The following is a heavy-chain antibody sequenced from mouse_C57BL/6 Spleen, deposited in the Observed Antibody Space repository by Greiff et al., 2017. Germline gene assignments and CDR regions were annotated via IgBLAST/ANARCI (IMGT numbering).Heavy chain of an antibody. CDR2: IDPSDSYT. CDR1: GYTFTSYW. Sequence: QVQLQQPGAELVMPGASVKLSCKASGYTFTSYWMHWVKQRPGQGLEWIGEIDPSDSYTNYNQKFKGKSTLTVDKSSSTAYMQLSSLTSEDSAVYYCARSLYGSYGYFDVWDTGTTVTVSS. J-gene: IGHJ1*03. D-gene: IGHD2-1*01. V-gene: IGHV1-69*01. CDR3: ARSLYGSYGYFDV.